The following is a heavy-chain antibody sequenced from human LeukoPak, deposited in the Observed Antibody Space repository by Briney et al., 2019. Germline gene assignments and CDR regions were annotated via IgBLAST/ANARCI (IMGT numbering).Heavy chain of an antibody. D-gene: IGHD2-8*01. CDR1: GFTFSIYS. CDR3: ARDYCTNGVCYHYYYYMDV. CDR2: TSTSSSTL. J-gene: IGHJ6*03. Sequence: ARGSLRLSCAASGFTFSIYSMNWVRQAPGKGLEWVSYTSTSSSTLYYADSVKGRFTISRDNAKNSLYLQMNSLRAEDTAVYYCARDYCTNGVCYHYYYYMDVWGKGTTVTVSS. V-gene: IGHV3-48*01.